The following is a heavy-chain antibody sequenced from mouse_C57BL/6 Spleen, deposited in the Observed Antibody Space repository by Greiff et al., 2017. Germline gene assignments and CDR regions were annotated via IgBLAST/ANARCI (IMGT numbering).Heavy chain of an antibody. V-gene: IGHV3-6*01. D-gene: IGHD1-1*01. CDR3: ARELYYYGSDYAMDY. CDR2: ISYDGSN. CDR1: GYSITSGYY. J-gene: IGHJ4*01. Sequence: EVQLQQSGPGLVKPSQSLSLTCSVTGYSITSGYYWNWIRQFPGNKLEWMGYISYDGSNNYNPSLKNRISITRDTSKNQFFLKLNSVTTEDTATYYCARELYYYGSDYAMDYWGQGTSVTVSS.